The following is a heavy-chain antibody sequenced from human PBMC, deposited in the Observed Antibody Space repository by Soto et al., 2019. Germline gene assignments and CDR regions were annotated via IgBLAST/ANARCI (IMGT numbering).Heavy chain of an antibody. V-gene: IGHV1-3*01. J-gene: IGHJ6*02. D-gene: IGHD3-22*01. CDR1: GYTFTSYG. Sequence: ASVKVSCKASGYTFTSYGIHWVRQAPGQRLEWTGWINAGNGNTKYSEKFQGRVTITRDTSASTAYLELSSLRPEDTAVYYCARDPNDSSAYYHHYYYGMDVWGQGTTVTVSS. CDR2: INAGNGNT. CDR3: ARDPNDSSAYYHHYYYGMDV.